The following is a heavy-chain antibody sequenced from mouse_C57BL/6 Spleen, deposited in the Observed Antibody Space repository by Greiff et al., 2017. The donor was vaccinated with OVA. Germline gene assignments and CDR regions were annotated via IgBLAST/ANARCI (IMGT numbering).Heavy chain of an antibody. CDR1: GYTFTSYW. CDR2: IDPSDSYT. Sequence: QVHVKQPGAELVMPGASVKLSCKASGYTFTSYWMHWVKQRPGQGLEWIGEIDPSDSYTNYNQKFKGKSTLTVDKSSSTAYMQLSSLTSEDSAVYYCARSRREYDYDGFDYWGQGTTLTVSS. D-gene: IGHD2-4*01. J-gene: IGHJ2*01. V-gene: IGHV1-69*01. CDR3: ARSRREYDYDGFDY.